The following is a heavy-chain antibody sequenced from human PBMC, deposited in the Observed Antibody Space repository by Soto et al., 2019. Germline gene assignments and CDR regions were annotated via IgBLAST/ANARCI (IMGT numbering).Heavy chain of an antibody. CDR2: IYWDDDK. D-gene: IGHD6-19*01. V-gene: IGHV2-5*02. J-gene: IGHJ4*02. Sequence: QITLKESGPTVVKPTQTLTLTCSLSGFSLNTGGVGVGWIRQPPGKALEWLAVIYWDDDKSWNPSLRDRLTINRAAADDQVVLTVTNMDPVDTGTYSCGRRRGGFGGGGTTPDFDYWGQGTLVTVSS. CDR3: GRRRGGFGGGGTTPDFDY. CDR1: GFSLNTGGVG.